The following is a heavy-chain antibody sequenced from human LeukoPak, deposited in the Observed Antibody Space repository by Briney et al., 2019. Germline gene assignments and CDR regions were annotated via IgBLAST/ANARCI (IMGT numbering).Heavy chain of an antibody. CDR1: GFTVSGNY. D-gene: IGHD3-16*01. V-gene: IGHV3-66*02. J-gene: IGHJ4*02. CDR3: AGRRVLDASFDY. Sequence: GSLRLSCAASGFTVSGNYMSRVRQAPGKGLEWVSVIYSSDNTYYIDSVKGRFTISRDNSKNTLYLQMNSLRAEDTAVYYCAGRRVLDASFDYWGQGTLVTVSS. CDR2: IYSSDNT.